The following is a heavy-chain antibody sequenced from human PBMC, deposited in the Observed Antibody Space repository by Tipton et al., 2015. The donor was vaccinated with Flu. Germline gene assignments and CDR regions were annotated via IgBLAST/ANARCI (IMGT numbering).Heavy chain of an antibody. V-gene: IGHV3-21*01. D-gene: IGHD6-19*01. Sequence: SLRLSCAASGFTFSSYEMNWVRQAPGEGLEWVSSISSSSSYIYYADSVKGRFTISRDNAKNSLYLQMNSLRAEDTAVYYCAREIIAVAGTYFDYWGQGTLVTVSS. CDR1: GFTFSSYE. CDR3: AREIIAVAGTYFDY. CDR2: ISSSSSYI. J-gene: IGHJ4*02.